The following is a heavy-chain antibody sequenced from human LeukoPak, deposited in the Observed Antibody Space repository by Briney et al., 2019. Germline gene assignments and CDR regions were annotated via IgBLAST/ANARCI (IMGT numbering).Heavy chain of an antibody. J-gene: IGHJ6*03. V-gene: IGHV3-21*01. CDR3: ARDVEVVPAADPYYYYYYMDV. CDR2: ISSSSSYI. CDR1: GFTFSSYS. D-gene: IGHD2-2*01. Sequence: GGSLRLSCAASGFTFSSYSMNWVRQAPGKGLEWVSSISSSSSYIYYADSVKGRFTISRDNAKNSLYLQMNSLRAEDTAVYYCARDVEVVPAADPYYYYYYMDVWGKGTTVTVSS.